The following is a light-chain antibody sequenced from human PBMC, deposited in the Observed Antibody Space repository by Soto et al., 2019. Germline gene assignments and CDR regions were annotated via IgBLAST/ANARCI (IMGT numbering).Light chain of an antibody. CDR1: SSDVGRYNF. Sequence: QSALTKPASVSGSSGRSITISCTGTSSDVGRYNFVSWYQQHPGNAPKLLIYAVSDRPSGVSTRFSGSKSGNTASLAISGLQAEDEAVYYCSSFSSSSTPLFGTGTKLTVL. CDR3: SSFSSSSTPL. CDR2: AVS. J-gene: IGLJ1*01. V-gene: IGLV2-14*03.